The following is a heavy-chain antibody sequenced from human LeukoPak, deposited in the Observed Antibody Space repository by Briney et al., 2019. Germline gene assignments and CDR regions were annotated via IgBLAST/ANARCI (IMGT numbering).Heavy chain of an antibody. Sequence: SVKVSCKASGGTFSSYAISWVRQAPGQGLEWMGRIIPILGIANYAQKFQGRVTITTDESTSTAYMELSSLRSEDTAVYYCARGLQQRDAFDIWGQGTMVTVSS. CDR1: GGTFSSYA. D-gene: IGHD4-11*01. J-gene: IGHJ3*02. CDR3: ARGLQQRDAFDI. CDR2: IIPILGIA. V-gene: IGHV1-69*04.